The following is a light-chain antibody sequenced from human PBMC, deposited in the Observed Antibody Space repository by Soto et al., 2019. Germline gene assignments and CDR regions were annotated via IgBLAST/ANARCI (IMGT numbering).Light chain of an antibody. J-gene: IGLJ2*01. V-gene: IGLV2-8*01. CDR3: SSYAGSNNFVV. CDR2: EVS. Sequence: QSALTQPPSASGSPGQSVTISCTGTSSDVGDYNYVSWYQHHPGKAPKLMIYEVSKRPSGVPDRFSGSKSGNTASLTVSGLQADDGADYYCSSYAGSNNFVVFGGGTKLTVL. CDR1: SSDVGDYNY.